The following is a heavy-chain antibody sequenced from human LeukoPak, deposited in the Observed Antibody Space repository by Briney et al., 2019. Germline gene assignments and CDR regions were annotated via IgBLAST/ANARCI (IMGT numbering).Heavy chain of an antibody. D-gene: IGHD5-18*01. CDR3: AREGYSYGVPWVRFDY. V-gene: IGHV1-2*02. Sequence: ASVKVSCKASGYTFTSYYMHWVRQAPGQGLEWMGWINPNSGGTNYAQKFQGRVTMTRDTSISTAYMELSRLRSDDTAVYYCAREGYSYGVPWVRFDYWGQGTLVTVSS. J-gene: IGHJ4*02. CDR1: GYTFTSYY. CDR2: INPNSGGT.